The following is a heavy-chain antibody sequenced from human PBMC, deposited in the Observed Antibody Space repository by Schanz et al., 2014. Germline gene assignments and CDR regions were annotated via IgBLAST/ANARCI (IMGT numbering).Heavy chain of an antibody. CDR3: ARSAGRDFWSGYYTRFDY. CDR1: EYSFTSYS. Sequence: QVHLVQSGAEVKRPGASVKVSCKASEYSFTSYSMHWVRQAPGQRLEWMGWINTGSGDTKYSQNFQGRVTITRDTSASTADMELRSLRSDDTAVYYCARSAGRDFWSGYYTRFDYWGQGTLVTVSS. D-gene: IGHD3-3*01. J-gene: IGHJ4*02. V-gene: IGHV1-3*04. CDR2: INTGSGDT.